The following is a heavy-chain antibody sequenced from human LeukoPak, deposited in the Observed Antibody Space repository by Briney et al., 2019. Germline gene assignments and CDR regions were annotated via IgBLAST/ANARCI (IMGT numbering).Heavy chain of an antibody. V-gene: IGHV4-34*01. CDR3: ARGTPWFGP. Sequence: SETLSLTCAVYGGSFSGYYWSWNRQPPGKGLEWIGEINHSGSTNYNPSLKSRVTISVDTSKNQFSLKLSSVTAADTAVYYCARGTPWFGPWGQGTLVTVSS. CDR2: INHSGST. J-gene: IGHJ5*02. CDR1: GGSFSGYY.